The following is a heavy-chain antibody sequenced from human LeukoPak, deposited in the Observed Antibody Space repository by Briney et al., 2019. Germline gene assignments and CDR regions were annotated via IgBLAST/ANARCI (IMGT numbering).Heavy chain of an antibody. CDR3: ARDRPAYYYDSSGYP. J-gene: IGHJ5*02. V-gene: IGHV4-61*02. Sequence: SEALSLTCTVSGGSISSGSYYWSWIRQPAGKGLEWIGRIYTSGSTNYNPSLKSRVTISVDTSKNQFSLKLSSVTAADTAVYYCARDRPAYYYDSSGYPWGQGTLVTVSS. CDR2: IYTSGST. CDR1: GGSISSGSYY. D-gene: IGHD3-22*01.